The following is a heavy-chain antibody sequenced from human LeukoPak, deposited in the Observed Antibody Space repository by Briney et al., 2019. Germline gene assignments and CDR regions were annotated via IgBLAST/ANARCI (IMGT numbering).Heavy chain of an antibody. CDR1: GFTFSRYW. Sequence: PGGSLRLSCAASGFTFSRYWMTWVRQAPGKGLEWVANIKQDGSEKYYVDSVKGRFTISRDNAKNSLYLQMNSLSAEDTAVYFCARDQSPYYWGQGTLVTVSS. CDR2: IKQDGSEK. V-gene: IGHV3-7*01. J-gene: IGHJ4*02. CDR3: ARDQSPYY.